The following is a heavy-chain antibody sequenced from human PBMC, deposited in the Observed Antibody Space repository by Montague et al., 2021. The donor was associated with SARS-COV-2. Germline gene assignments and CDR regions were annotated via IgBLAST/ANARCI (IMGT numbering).Heavy chain of an antibody. V-gene: IGHV4-31*03. CDR1: GGSISSGGYY. CDR2: IYYSGST. CDR3: ATESLGYCSSTSCYGPHYGMDV. J-gene: IGHJ6*02. Sequence: TRPLTCTVSGGSISSGGYYWSWIRQHPGKGLEWIGYIYYSGSTYYNPSLKSRVTISVDTSKNQFSLKLSSVTAADTAVYYCATESLGYCSSTSCYGPHYGMDVWGQGTTVTVSS. D-gene: IGHD2-2*01.